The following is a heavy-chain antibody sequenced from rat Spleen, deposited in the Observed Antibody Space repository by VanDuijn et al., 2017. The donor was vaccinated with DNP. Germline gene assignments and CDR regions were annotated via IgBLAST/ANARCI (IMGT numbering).Heavy chain of an antibody. Sequence: EVKLVESGGGLVQPGRSLKLSCAASGFNFYDYWMGWVRQAPGKGLEWVGEINKDGSIINYTPSLKDKFTISRDNAQSTLYLQMSKLGSEDTAIYYCTTRGDGYDNWFAYWGQGTLVTVSS. V-gene: IGHV4-2*01. D-gene: IGHD1-4*01. CDR1: GFNFYDYW. CDR2: INKDGSII. CDR3: TTRGDGYDNWFAY. J-gene: IGHJ3*01.